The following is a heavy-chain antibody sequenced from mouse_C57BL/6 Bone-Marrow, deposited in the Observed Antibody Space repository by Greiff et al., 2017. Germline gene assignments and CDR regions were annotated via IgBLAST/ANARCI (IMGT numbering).Heavy chain of an antibody. CDR2: IYPRSGNT. J-gene: IGHJ2*01. CDR3: ARWGVVATPYYFYY. Sequence: QVQLRESGAELARPGASVKLSCKASGYTFTSYGISWVKQRTGQGLEWIGEIYPRSGNTYYNEKFKGKATLTADKSSSTAYMELRRLTSEGSAVYFCARWGVVATPYYFYYRGQSPTPPVSS. D-gene: IGHD1-1*01. CDR1: GYTFTSYG. V-gene: IGHV1-81*01.